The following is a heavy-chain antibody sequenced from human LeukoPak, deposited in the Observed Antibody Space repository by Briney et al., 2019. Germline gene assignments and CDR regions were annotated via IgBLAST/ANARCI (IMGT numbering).Heavy chain of an antibody. D-gene: IGHD3-10*01. CDR1: GFTFSSYA. CDR3: AKDDAWLRFGE. V-gene: IGHV3-23*01. J-gene: IGHJ4*02. CDR2: ITGSGGST. Sequence: HPGGSLRLSCAASGFTFSSYAMSWVRQAPGKGLEWVSAITGSGGSTYYADSVKGRFTISRDNSKNTLYLQMNSLRVEDTAVYYCAKDDAWLRFGEWSQGTLVTVSS.